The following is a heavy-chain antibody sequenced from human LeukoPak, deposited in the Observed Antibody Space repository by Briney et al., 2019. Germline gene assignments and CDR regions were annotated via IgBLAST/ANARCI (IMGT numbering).Heavy chain of an antibody. CDR2: SYYSGST. CDR1: GGSISSYY. D-gene: IGHD3-22*01. V-gene: IGHV4-59*13. J-gene: IGHJ4*02. CDR3: ARGADSSGYYSIFYFDY. Sequence: SETLSLTCTVSGGSISSYYWNWIRQPPGKGLEWVGFSYYSGSTNYNPSLKSRVTISVDTSKNQFSLKLSSVTAADTAVYYCARGADSSGYYSIFYFDYWGQGTLVTVSS.